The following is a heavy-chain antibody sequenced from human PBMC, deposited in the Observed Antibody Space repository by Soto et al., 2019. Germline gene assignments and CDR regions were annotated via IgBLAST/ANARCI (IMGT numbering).Heavy chain of an antibody. V-gene: IGHV4-30-2*01. Sequence: PSETLSLTCAVSGGSISSGGYSWSWIRQPPGKGLEWIGYIYHSGSTYYNPSLKSRVTISVDRSKNQLSLKLSSVTAADTAVYYCARAKVTTVDYWGQGTLVTVS. J-gene: IGHJ4*02. CDR2: IYHSGST. CDR3: ARAKVTTVDY. D-gene: IGHD4-17*01. CDR1: GGSISSGGYS.